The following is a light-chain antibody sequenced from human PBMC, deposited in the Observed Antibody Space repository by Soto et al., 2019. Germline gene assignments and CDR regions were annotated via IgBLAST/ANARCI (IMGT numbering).Light chain of an antibody. J-gene: IGLJ1*01. Sequence: QSALTQPASVSGSPGQSITISCTGTSSDVGGYNYVSWYQQHPGKAPKLMIYDVSNRPSGVSNRFSGSKSGNTASLTISGLQAEDGADYYCNSYTSGTTLVFGTGTKVTVL. CDR1: SSDVGGYNY. CDR3: NSYTSGTTLV. V-gene: IGLV2-14*03. CDR2: DVS.